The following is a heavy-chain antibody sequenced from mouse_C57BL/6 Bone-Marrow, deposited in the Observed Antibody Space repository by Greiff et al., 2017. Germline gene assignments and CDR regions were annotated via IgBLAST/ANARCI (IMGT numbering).Heavy chain of an antibody. CDR1: GYTFTSYW. CDR3: ARRAVYYYGSSSFDY. V-gene: IGHV1-64*01. J-gene: IGHJ2*01. Sequence: QVQLKQPGAELVKPGASVKLSCKASGYTFTSYWMHWVKQRPGQGLEWIGMIHPNSGSTNYNEKFKSKATLTVDKSSSTAYMQLSSLTSEDSAVYYCARRAVYYYGSSSFDYWGQGTTLTVSS. CDR2: IHPNSGST. D-gene: IGHD1-1*01.